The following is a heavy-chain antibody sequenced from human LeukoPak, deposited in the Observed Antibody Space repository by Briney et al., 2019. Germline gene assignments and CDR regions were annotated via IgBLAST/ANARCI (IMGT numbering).Heavy chain of an antibody. V-gene: IGHV4-61*02. CDR1: GGSISSGSYY. D-gene: IGHD3-9*01. Sequence: SETLSLTCTVSGGSISSGSYYWSWIRQPAGKGLEWIGRIYTSGSTNYNPSLKSRVTISVDTSKNQFSLKLSSVTAADTAVYYCARELVRYFDWLSFQYYYYYYMDVWGKGTTVTISS. CDR3: ARELVRYFDWLSFQYYYYYYMDV. J-gene: IGHJ6*03. CDR2: IYTSGST.